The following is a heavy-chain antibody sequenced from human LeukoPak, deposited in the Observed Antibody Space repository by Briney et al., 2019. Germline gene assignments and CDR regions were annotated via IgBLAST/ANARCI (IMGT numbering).Heavy chain of an antibody. J-gene: IGHJ3*02. CDR1: GFTFSNCS. Sequence: GGSLRLSCAASGFTFSNCSMNWVRQAPGKGLEWVSSISSSSSFIYYADSVKGRFTISRDNAKNSLYLQMNSLRAEDTAVYYCARAPSYYYDSSGHPDAFDIWGQGTMVTVSS. CDR3: ARAPSYYYDSSGHPDAFDI. D-gene: IGHD3-22*01. V-gene: IGHV3-21*01. CDR2: ISSSSSFI.